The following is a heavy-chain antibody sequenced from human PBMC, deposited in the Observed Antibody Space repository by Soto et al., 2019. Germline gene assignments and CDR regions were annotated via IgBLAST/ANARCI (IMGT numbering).Heavy chain of an antibody. CDR1: GFTFSSYG. CDR3: ARDAKPAELLYYYGMYV. J-gene: IGHJ6*02. D-gene: IGHD2-2*01. Sequence: PGGSLRLSCAASGFTFSSYGMHWVRQAPGKGLEWVAVIWYDGSNKYYADSVKGRFTISRDNSKNTLYLQMNSLRAEDTAVYYCARDAKPAELLYYYGMYVWGQGTTLTVSS. CDR2: IWYDGSNK. V-gene: IGHV3-33*01.